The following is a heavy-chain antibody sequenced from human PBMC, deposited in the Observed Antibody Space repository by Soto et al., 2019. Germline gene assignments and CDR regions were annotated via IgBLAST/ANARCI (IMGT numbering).Heavy chain of an antibody. V-gene: IGHV4-59*01. CDR1: GSSISDFY. J-gene: IGHJ4*02. D-gene: IGHD3-22*01. CDR3: DSSGLDY. CDR2: IYYSGST. Sequence: SATLSLTCTVSGSSISDFYWSWIRQPPGKGLEWIGYIYYSGSTNYNPSLKSRVTISVDTSKNQFSLNLRSMSPADTAVYYYDSSGLDYWGQGTLVTVSS.